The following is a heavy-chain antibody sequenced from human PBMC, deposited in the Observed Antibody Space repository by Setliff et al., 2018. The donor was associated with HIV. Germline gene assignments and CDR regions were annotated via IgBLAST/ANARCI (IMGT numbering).Heavy chain of an antibody. Sequence: SETLSLTCTVSGYSISSGYSWSWIRQPPGKGLEWIGYIYHSGSTYYNPSLKSRVTISVDTTKSQISLKLISVTAADTAVYYCARERLSRLGFDYWGQGTLVTVSS. J-gene: IGHJ4*02. CDR1: GYSISSGYS. V-gene: IGHV4-38-2*02. CDR3: ARERLSRLGFDY. D-gene: IGHD1-1*01. CDR2: IYHSGST.